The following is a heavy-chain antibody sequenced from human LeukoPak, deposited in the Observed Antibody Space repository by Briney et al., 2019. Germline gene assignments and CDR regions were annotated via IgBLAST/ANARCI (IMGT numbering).Heavy chain of an antibody. Sequence: GGSLRLSCAASGFTFSSSWIHWVRQAPGKGLEYVSAISSNGGSTYYADSVKGRFTISRDNSKNTLYLQMSSLRAEDTAVYYCVKDGDGYNPFDYWGQGTLVTVSS. D-gene: IGHD5-24*01. CDR3: VKDGDGYNPFDY. V-gene: IGHV3-64D*06. J-gene: IGHJ4*02. CDR2: ISSNGGST. CDR1: GFTFSSSW.